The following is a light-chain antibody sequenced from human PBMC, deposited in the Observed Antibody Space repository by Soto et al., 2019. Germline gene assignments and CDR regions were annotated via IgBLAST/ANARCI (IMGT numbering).Light chain of an antibody. J-gene: IGKJ4*01. Sequence: DIQMTQSPSSLSASVGDRITITCRASQNIKNYLNWYQQKPGKAPKLLIYAASSLQSGVPSRFSGSGSGTDVTLTISSLQPEEFASYYCQQANSFPLTSGGGTRWIS. CDR1: QNIKNY. CDR2: AAS. V-gene: IGKV1-12*01. CDR3: QQANSFPLT.